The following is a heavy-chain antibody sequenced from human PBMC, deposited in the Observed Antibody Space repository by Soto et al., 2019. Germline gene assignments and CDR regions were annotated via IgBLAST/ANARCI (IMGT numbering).Heavy chain of an antibody. D-gene: IGHD2-2*01. CDR3: ARVGCSSTGCYAIYYGMDV. CDR1: GFTFSSYS. CDR2: ISSSSSYI. Sequence: EVQLVESGGGLVKPGGSLRLSCAASGFTFSSYSMNWVRQAPGKGLEWVSSISSSSSYIYYADSVKGRFTISRDNAKNSLYLQMNSLRAEDTAVYYGARVGCSSTGCYAIYYGMDVWGQGTTVTVSS. J-gene: IGHJ6*02. V-gene: IGHV3-21*02.